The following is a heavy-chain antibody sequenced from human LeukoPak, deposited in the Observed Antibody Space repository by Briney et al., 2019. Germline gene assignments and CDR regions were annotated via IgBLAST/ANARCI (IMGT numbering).Heavy chain of an antibody. J-gene: IGHJ4*02. D-gene: IGHD3-22*01. V-gene: IGHV3-23*01. CDR1: GFSFSSYA. Sequence: GGSLRLSCAASGFSFSSYAMSWVRQAPGKGLEWVSAISGSGGSTYYADSVKGRFTISRDNSKNTLYLQMNSLRAEDTAVYYCARDSYYYDSSGSPPEGIDYWGQGTLVTVSS. CDR2: ISGSGGST. CDR3: ARDSYYYDSSGSPPEGIDY.